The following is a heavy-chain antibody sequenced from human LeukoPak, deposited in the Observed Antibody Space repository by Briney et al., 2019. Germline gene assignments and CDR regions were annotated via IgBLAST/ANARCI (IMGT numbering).Heavy chain of an antibody. CDR1: GFTFSSYG. Sequence: PGGSLRLSCAASGFTFSSYGMHWVRQAPGKGLEWVAVISYDGSNKYYADSVKGRFTISRDNSKNTLYLQMNSLRAEDTAVYYCAKDQEEWVGATSPFDYWGQGTLVTVSS. D-gene: IGHD1-26*01. CDR3: AKDQEEWVGATSPFDY. J-gene: IGHJ4*02. CDR2: ISYDGSNK. V-gene: IGHV3-30*18.